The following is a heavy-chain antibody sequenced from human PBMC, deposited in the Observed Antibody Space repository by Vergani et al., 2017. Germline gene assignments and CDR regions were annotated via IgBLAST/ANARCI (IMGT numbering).Heavy chain of an antibody. CDR3: AREGDDFWTYYYYGMDV. Sequence: EVQLVESGGGLVQPGGSLRLSCAASGFTFSSYSMNWVRQAPGKGLEWVSVIYSGGSTYYADSVKGRFTISRDNSKNTLYLQMNSLRAEDTAVYYCAREGDDFWTYYYYGMDVWGQGTTVTVSS. J-gene: IGHJ6*02. D-gene: IGHD3-3*01. CDR2: IYSGGST. V-gene: IGHV3-66*02. CDR1: GFTFSSYS.